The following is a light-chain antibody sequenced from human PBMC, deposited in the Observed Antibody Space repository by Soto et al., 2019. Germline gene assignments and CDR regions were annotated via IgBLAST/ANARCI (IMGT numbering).Light chain of an antibody. V-gene: IGKV3-15*01. Sequence: EMVMTQSPETLSVSAGERATLSCRATQSISSYLAWYQLKPGQAPRLLIYGVSTRATGIPARFSGSGSGTEFTLTISSLQSEDVAVYYCQQYSDWPSITFGQGTRLEIK. CDR1: QSISSY. CDR3: QQYSDWPSIT. J-gene: IGKJ5*01. CDR2: GVS.